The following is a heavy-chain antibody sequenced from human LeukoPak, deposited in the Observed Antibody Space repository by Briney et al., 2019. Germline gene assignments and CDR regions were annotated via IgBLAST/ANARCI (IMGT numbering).Heavy chain of an antibody. CDR3: ATQWELHPAF. J-gene: IGHJ4*02. Sequence: GGSLRLSCAASGFTFSTYSMNWVRQAPGKGLEWVSYISSNSRTIFYAESVRGRFTISRDNAKNSLYPQMNSLRAEDTALYYCATQWELHPAFWGQGTLVTVSS. CDR2: ISSNSRTI. V-gene: IGHV3-48*01. CDR1: GFTFSTYS. D-gene: IGHD1-26*01.